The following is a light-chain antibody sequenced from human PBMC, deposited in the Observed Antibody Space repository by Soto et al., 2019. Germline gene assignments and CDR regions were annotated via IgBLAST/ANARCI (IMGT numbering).Light chain of an antibody. V-gene: IGLV1-40*01. CDR1: SYNIGAGYD. Sequence: QSVLTQAPSVSGAPGQRVTISCTGSSYNIGAGYDVHWYQQLPGTAPKLLIYGNSNRPSGVPDRFSGSKSGTSASLAITGLQDEDEADYYCQSYDMSLSGSVFGTGTKLTVL. CDR2: GNS. CDR3: QSYDMSLSGSV. J-gene: IGLJ1*01.